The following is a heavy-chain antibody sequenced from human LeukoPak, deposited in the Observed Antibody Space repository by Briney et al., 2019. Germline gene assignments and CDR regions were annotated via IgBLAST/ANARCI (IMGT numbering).Heavy chain of an antibody. J-gene: IGHJ5*02. V-gene: IGHV1-18*04. CDR2: ISAYNGNT. CDR3: ASHSSSWYGRAFDP. D-gene: IGHD6-13*01. Sequence: ASVKVSCKASGYTFTGYYMHWVRQAPGQGLEWMGWISAYNGNTNYAQKLQGRVTMTTDTSTSTAYMELRSLRSDDTAVYYCASHSSSWYGRAFDPWGQGTLVTVSS. CDR1: GYTFTGYY.